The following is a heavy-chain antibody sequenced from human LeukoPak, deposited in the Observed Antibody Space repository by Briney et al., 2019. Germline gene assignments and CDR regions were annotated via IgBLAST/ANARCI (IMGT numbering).Heavy chain of an antibody. CDR3: ARASRDNWNDGYYYYYGMDV. D-gene: IGHD1-20*01. CDR2: IYYSGST. Sequence: SETLYLTCTVSGGSISSHYWSWIRQPPGKGLEWIGYIYYSGSTNYNPSLKSRVTISVDTSKNQFSLKLSSVTAADTAVYYCARASRDNWNDGYYYYYGMDVWGQGTTVTVSS. CDR1: GGSISSHY. J-gene: IGHJ6*02. V-gene: IGHV4-59*11.